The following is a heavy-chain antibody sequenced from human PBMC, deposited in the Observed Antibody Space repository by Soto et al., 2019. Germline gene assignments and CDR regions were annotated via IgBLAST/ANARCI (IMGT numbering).Heavy chain of an antibody. CDR3: VREASSSGLHLDH. D-gene: IGHD6-6*01. Sequence: SGFIFSNYAMSGVRQAPGKGLEWVSFISGSGSSTYYADSVKGRFTISRGNSKNTLYLQMNSLRAEDAAVYYCVREASSSGLHLDHWGRGTLVTVSS. CDR1: GFIFSNYA. V-gene: IGHV3-23*01. J-gene: IGHJ4*02. CDR2: ISGSGSST.